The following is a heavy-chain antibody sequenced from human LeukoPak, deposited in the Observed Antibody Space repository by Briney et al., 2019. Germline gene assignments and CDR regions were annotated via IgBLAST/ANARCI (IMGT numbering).Heavy chain of an antibody. CDR3: ARDLTPSFTNGVYFDAFDI. J-gene: IGHJ3*02. CDR2: ISSSSTTI. V-gene: IGHV3-48*01. CDR1: GFTFSRYS. Sequence: GGSLRLSCAASGFTFSRYSMNWVRQAPGKGLEWVSYISSSSTTIYYAASVKGRFTISRDNAKKSLYLQMNSLRAEDTAVYYCARDLTPSFTNGVYFDAFDIWGQGTMVTVSS. D-gene: IGHD2-8*01.